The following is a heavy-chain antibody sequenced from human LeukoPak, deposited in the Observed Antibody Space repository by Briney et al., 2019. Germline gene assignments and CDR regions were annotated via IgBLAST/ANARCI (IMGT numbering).Heavy chain of an antibody. CDR3: AKGVTIYTNSGLGY. V-gene: IGHV3-23*01. CDR2: ISAGGGST. Sequence: GGSLRLSCAASGFTFSSYPMHWVRQAPGKGLEWVSGISAGGGSTYYADSVKGRFTISRDNSKNTLYLQMSSLRAEDTAVYYCAKGVTIYTNSGLGYWGQGTLVTVSS. J-gene: IGHJ4*02. D-gene: IGHD7-27*01. CDR1: GFTFSSYP.